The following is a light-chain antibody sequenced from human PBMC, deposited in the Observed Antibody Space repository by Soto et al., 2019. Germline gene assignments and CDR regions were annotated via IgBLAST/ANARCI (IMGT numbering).Light chain of an antibody. J-gene: IGKJ2*01. V-gene: IGKV3D-20*02. CDR1: QSVSSSF. CDR3: QQRSNWPRT. CDR2: GAS. Sequence: EIVLTQSPGTLSLSPGERATLSCRASQSVSSSFLAWYQQKPGQAPRLLIYGASSRATGIPDRFSGSGSGTDFTLTISRLEPEAFAVYYCQQRSNWPRTFGQGTKLEIK.